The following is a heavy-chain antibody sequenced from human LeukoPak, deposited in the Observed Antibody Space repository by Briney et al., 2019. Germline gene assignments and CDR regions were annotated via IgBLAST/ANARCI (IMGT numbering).Heavy chain of an antibody. CDR3: ASHRSSDHYYYGIDV. CDR2: IYPGESDT. D-gene: IGHD6-6*01. CDR1: GYSFPNYW. J-gene: IGHJ6*02. V-gene: IGHV5-51*01. Sequence: GESLKISWKGSGYSFPNYWIAWGRQMPGKGLELGGIIYPGESDTRYRPSCEGQITLSADQSSSPAYLQWSRLKASDPARYFWASHRSSDHYYYGIDVWGPLATVTASS.